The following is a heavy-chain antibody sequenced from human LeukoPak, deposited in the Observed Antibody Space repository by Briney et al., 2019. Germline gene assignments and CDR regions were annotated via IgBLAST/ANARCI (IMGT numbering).Heavy chain of an antibody. CDR3: ARGRFLEWRNYYYGMDV. Sequence: SGTLSLTCTVSGGSISSGDYYWSWICQPPGKGLEWIGYIYYSGSTYYNPSLKSRVTISVDTSKNQFSLKLSSVTAADTAVYYSARGRFLEWRNYYYGMDVWGQGTTVTVSS. CDR1: GGSISSGDYY. V-gene: IGHV4-30-4*01. CDR2: IYYSGST. D-gene: IGHD3-3*01. J-gene: IGHJ6*02.